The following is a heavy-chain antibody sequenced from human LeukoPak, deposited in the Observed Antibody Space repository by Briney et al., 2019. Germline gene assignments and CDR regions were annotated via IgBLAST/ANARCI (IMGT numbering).Heavy chain of an antibody. Sequence: ASVKVSCKASGFAFTSYDINWVRQAPGQGLEWMGIINPSGGSTSYAQKFQGRVTMTRDTSTSTVYMELSSLRSEDTAVYYCAIIRFLEWPPSDWGQGTLVTVSS. CDR2: INPSGGST. D-gene: IGHD3-3*01. CDR1: GFAFTSYD. J-gene: IGHJ4*02. CDR3: AIIRFLEWPPSD. V-gene: IGHV1-46*01.